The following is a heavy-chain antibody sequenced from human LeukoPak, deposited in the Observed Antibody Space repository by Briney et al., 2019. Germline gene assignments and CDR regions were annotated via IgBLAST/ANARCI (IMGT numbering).Heavy chain of an antibody. V-gene: IGHV3-23*01. Sequence: GGSLRLSCAASGFTFSSYAMSWVRQAPGKGLEWVSAISGSGGSTYYADSVKGRFTISRDNSKNTLYLQMNSLRAEDTAVYYCATAALYDYVWGSYRYNNAFDIWGQGTMVTVSA. CDR1: GFTFSSYA. CDR3: ATAALYDYVWGSYRYNNAFDI. J-gene: IGHJ3*02. D-gene: IGHD3-16*02. CDR2: ISGSGGST.